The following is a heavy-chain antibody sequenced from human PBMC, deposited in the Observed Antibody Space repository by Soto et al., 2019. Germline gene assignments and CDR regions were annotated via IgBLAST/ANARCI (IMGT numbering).Heavy chain of an antibody. Sequence: GESLKISCKGSGYSFTSYWIGWVRQMPGKGLEWMGIIYPGDSDTRYSPSFQGQVTISADKSISTAYLQWSSLKASDTAMYYCAREEGAIYDFWSGSIVAEYFQHWGQGTLVTVSS. CDR2: IYPGDSDT. CDR1: GYSFTSYW. V-gene: IGHV5-51*01. CDR3: AREEGAIYDFWSGSIVAEYFQH. J-gene: IGHJ1*01. D-gene: IGHD3-3*01.